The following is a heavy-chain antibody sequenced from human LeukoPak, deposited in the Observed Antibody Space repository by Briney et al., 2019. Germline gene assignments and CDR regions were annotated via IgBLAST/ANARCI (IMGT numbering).Heavy chain of an antibody. D-gene: IGHD5-18*01. J-gene: IGHJ4*02. CDR3: ARDQFRHTATN. CDR1: GSTFSDYW. V-gene: IGHV3-7*05. Sequence: GGSLRLSCAASGSTFSDYWMTWFRQAPGKGPEWVANIKQDGSEKNYVDSVKGRFTISRDNAKNSLFLQMNSLRAEDTAVYYCARDQFRHTATNWGQGTLVTVSS. CDR2: IKQDGSEK.